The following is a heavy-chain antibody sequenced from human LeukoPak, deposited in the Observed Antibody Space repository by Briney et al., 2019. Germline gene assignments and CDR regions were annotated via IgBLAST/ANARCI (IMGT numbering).Heavy chain of an antibody. CDR2: IKDDGTEK. V-gene: IGHV3-7*01. J-gene: IGHJ4*02. Sequence: GGSLRLSCAASGLTFRSSWMSWVRHLPGKGLKWLANIKDDGTEKYYLDSVKGRFNISRDNSKNTLYLQMNSLRAEDTAVYYCAKEGDTAMVTIDYWGQGTLVTVSS. CDR1: GLTFRSSW. D-gene: IGHD5-18*01. CDR3: AKEGDTAMVTIDY.